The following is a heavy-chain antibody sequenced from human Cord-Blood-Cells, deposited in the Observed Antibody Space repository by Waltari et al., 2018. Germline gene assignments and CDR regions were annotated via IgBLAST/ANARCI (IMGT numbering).Heavy chain of an antibody. J-gene: IGHJ5*02. Sequence: QVQLVQSGAEVKKPGASVKVSCKASGYTFTGYYMPWVRQAPGQGLEWMGWINPNSGGTNYAQKFQGRVTMTRDTSISTAYMELSRLRSDDTAVYYCARGVDYYDSSGYYNWFDPWGQGTLVTVSS. CDR3: ARGVDYYDSSGYYNWFDP. CDR1: GYTFTGYY. D-gene: IGHD3-22*01. V-gene: IGHV1-2*02. CDR2: INPNSGGT.